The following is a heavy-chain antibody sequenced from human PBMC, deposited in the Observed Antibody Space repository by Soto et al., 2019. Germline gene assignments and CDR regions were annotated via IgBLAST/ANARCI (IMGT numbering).Heavy chain of an antibody. CDR1: GFTFSSYG. Sequence: QVQLVESGGGVVQPGRSLRLSCAASGFTFSSYGMHWVRQAPGKGLEWVAVISYDGSNKYYADSVKGRFTISRDNSKNTLYLEMNSLRAEDTAVYYAAKDRKRYGYFDLWGRGTLVTVSS. J-gene: IGHJ2*01. CDR2: ISYDGSNK. V-gene: IGHV3-30*18. CDR3: AKDRKRYGYFDL.